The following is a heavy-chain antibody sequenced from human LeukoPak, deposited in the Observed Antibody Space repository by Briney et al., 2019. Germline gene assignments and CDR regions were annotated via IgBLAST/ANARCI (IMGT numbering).Heavy chain of an antibody. Sequence: YPSETLSLTCAVYGGSFSGYYWSWIRQPPGKGLEWIGEINHSGSTNYNPSLKSRVTISVDTSKNQFSLKLSSVTAADTAVYYCARVVHGSGPFGYWGQGTLVTVSS. J-gene: IGHJ4*02. V-gene: IGHV4-34*01. CDR1: GGSFSGYY. D-gene: IGHD3-10*01. CDR2: INHSGST. CDR3: ARVVHGSGPFGY.